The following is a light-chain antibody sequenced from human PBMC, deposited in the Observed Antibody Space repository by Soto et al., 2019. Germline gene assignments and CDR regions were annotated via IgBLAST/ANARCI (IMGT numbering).Light chain of an antibody. CDR2: DTS. CDR3: QQYGTSEII. V-gene: IGKV3-20*01. Sequence: EFVFTQSPGTVSLSPGERATLSCRASQSLTNSFIAWYQQRPGQAPRLLIYDTSSRASGIPDRFSGSGSGTDFTLTISRLETEDFAVFYCQQYGTSEIIFGQGTRLEIK. CDR1: QSLTNSF. J-gene: IGKJ5*01.